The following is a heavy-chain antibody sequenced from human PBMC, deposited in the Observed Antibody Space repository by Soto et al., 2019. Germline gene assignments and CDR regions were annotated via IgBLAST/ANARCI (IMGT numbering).Heavy chain of an antibody. CDR1: GVFISSDAYY. V-gene: IGHV4-31*11. J-gene: IGHJ4*02. Sequence: SETLSLTCAVSGVFISSDAYYWSWIRQHPGKGLEWIGYISHRGSTYYNPSLKSRVTISVDTSKNQFSLKLTSVTAADTAVYYCARYRFSDTWSKFDYWGQGTLVTVSS. CDR3: ARYRFSDTWSKFDY. D-gene: IGHD3-16*02. CDR2: ISHRGST.